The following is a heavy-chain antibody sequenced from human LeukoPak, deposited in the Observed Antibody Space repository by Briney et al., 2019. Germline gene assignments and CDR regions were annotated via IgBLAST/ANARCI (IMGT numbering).Heavy chain of an antibody. V-gene: IGHV4-59*08. CDR3: ASTYYYDSSGYYIADC. D-gene: IGHD3-22*01. J-gene: IGHJ4*02. Sequence: SETLSLTCTVSGGSISSYYWSWIRQPPGKGLEWIGYIYYSGSTNYNPSLKSRVTISVDTSKNQFSLKLSSVTAADTAVYYCASTYYYDSSGYYIADCWGQGTLVTVSS. CDR1: GGSISSYY. CDR2: IYYSGST.